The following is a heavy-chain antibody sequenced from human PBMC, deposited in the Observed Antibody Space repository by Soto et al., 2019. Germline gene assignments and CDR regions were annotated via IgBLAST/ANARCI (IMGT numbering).Heavy chain of an antibody. V-gene: IGHV1-69*13. CDR3: ARDYPDKAGRGMDV. CDR1: GGTFSSYA. CDR2: IIPIFGTA. D-gene: IGHD1-26*01. Sequence: SVKVSCKASGGTFSSYAISWVRQAPGQGLEWMGGIIPIFGTANYAQKFQGRVAITADESTSTAYMELSSLRSEDTAVYYCARDYPDKAGRGMDVWGQGTTVTVS. J-gene: IGHJ6*02.